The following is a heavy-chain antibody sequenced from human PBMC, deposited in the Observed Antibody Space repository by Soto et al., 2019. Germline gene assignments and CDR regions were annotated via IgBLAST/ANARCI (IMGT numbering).Heavy chain of an antibody. CDR1: GGSISSGDYY. Sequence: PSETLSLTCTVSGGSISSGDYYWSWIRQPPGKGLEWIGYIYCSGKSYYNPSLKSRVTISADMSKNQFSLRLSSVTAADTAVYYCARVFSATFYFDYWGQGTLVTVSS. D-gene: IGHD3-3*01. CDR3: ARVFSATFYFDY. J-gene: IGHJ4*02. CDR2: IYCSGKS. V-gene: IGHV4-30-4*01.